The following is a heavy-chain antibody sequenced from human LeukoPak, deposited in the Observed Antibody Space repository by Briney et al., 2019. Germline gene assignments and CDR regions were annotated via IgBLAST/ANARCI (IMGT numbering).Heavy chain of an antibody. CDR2: IYHSGST. J-gene: IGHJ5*02. CDR3: ARSPPGIAAAGTLGSFDP. CDR1: GYSISSGYY. Sequence: SETLSLTCAVSGYSISSGYYWGWIRQLPGKGLEWIGSIYHSGSTYYNPSLKSRVTISVDTSKNQFSLKLSSVTAADTAVYYCARSPPGIAAAGTLGSFDPWGQGTLVTVSS. V-gene: IGHV4-38-2*01. D-gene: IGHD6-13*01.